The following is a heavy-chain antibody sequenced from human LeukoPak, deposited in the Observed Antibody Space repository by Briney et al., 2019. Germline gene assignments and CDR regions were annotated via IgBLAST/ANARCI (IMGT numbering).Heavy chain of an antibody. V-gene: IGHV3-21*04. CDR3: AKDMGPWLVSGTGAIDY. D-gene: IGHD6-19*01. CDR2: ISSSSSYI. Sequence: GGSLRLSCAASGFTFSSYSMNWDRQAPGKGLEWVSSISSSSSYIYYADSVKGRFTISRDNAKNSLYLQMNSLRAEDMALYYCAKDMGPWLVSGTGAIDYWGQGTLVTVSS. J-gene: IGHJ4*02. CDR1: GFTFSSYS.